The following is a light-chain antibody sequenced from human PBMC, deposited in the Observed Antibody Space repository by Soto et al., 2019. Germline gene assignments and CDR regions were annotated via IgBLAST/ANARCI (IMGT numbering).Light chain of an antibody. J-gene: IGLJ1*01. Sequence: QSVLTQPPSVSGAPGQWVTISCTGSSSNSGAGYDVHWYQQLPGAAPKLLISGNRNRPSGVPDRFSGSKSGTSASLASNGLQAEAEADDYCQSYDSRLSGPYVFGTGTKVTVL. CDR2: GNR. V-gene: IGLV1-40*01. CDR1: SSNSGAGYD. CDR3: QSYDSRLSGPYV.